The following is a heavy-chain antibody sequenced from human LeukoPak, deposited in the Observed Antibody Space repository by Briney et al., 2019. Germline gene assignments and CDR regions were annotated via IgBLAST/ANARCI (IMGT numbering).Heavy chain of an antibody. V-gene: IGHV5-51*01. D-gene: IGHD3-3*02. CDR3: ARLPSGFSARD. CDR1: AYSFTSYW. J-gene: IGHJ4*02. Sequence: GESLQISCKGSAYSFTSYWIGWVRQMPGKGLEWMGIIYPGDSDTRYSPSFQGQVTISADKSISTAYLQSSSLKASDTATYYCARLPSGFSARDWGQGTLVTVSS. CDR2: IYPGDSDT.